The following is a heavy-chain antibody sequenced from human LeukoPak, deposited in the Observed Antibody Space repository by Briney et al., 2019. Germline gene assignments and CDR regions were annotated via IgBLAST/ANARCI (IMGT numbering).Heavy chain of an antibody. J-gene: IGHJ4*02. CDR3: AKDTSGYSGYDGGFDY. D-gene: IGHD5-12*01. CDR2: ISWNSGSI. V-gene: IGHV3-9*01. Sequence: GRSLRLSCAASGFTVDDYAMHWVRQAPGKGLEWVSGISWNSGSIGYADSVEGRFTISRDNAKNALYLQMNSLRAEDTALYYCAKDTSGYSGYDGGFDYWGQGTLVTVSS. CDR1: GFTVDDYA.